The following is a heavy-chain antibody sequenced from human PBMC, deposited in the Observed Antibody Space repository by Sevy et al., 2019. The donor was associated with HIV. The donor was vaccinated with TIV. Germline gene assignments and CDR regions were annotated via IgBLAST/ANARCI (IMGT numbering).Heavy chain of an antibody. J-gene: IGHJ5*02. CDR3: AGGVGRGGSGSYFDP. Sequence: SETLSLTCIVSGDSISTYYWSWIRQSAGRGLEWIGRIQTSGHTNYNPSLKSRVTMSVDTSKNQFALKLSSVTAAGTAVYYGAGGVGRGGSGSYFDPWGQGTLVTVSS. V-gene: IGHV4-4*07. D-gene: IGHD3-10*01. CDR1: GDSISTYY. CDR2: IQTSGHT.